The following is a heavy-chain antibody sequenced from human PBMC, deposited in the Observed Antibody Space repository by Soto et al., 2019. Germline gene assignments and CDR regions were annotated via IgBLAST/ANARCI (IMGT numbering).Heavy chain of an antibody. D-gene: IGHD2-15*01. CDR1: GFTFSSYG. V-gene: IGHV3-30*18. Sequence: QVQLVESGGGVVQPGRSLRLSCAASGFTFSSYGMHWVRQAPGKGLEWVAVISYDGSNKYYADSVKGRFTISRDNSKNTLYLQINSLRAEDTAVYYCAKEGCSGGSCYSSFDYWGQGTLVTVSS. CDR2: ISYDGSNK. CDR3: AKEGCSGGSCYSSFDY. J-gene: IGHJ4*02.